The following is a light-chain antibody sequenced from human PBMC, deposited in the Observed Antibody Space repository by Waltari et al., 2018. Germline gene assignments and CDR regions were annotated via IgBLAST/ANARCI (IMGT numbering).Light chain of an antibody. Sequence: EIVLTQSPATLSLSPGASVTLSCRASQSVSTYLAWYQQKPGQAPRLLIYDASTRATGIPARFVGSGSETDFTLTISRLEPEDFAVYYCQERSNWPGGSFGGGTKVEIK. V-gene: IGKV3-11*01. CDR1: QSVSTY. CDR3: QERSNWPGGS. J-gene: IGKJ4*01. CDR2: DAS.